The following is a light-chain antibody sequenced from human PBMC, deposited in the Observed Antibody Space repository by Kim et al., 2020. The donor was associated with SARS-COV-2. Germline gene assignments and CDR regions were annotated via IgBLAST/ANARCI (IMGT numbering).Light chain of an antibody. CDR2: DVS. V-gene: IGLV2-14*03. CDR3: SSYTSSSTPLV. CDR1: SSDVGGYNY. J-gene: IGLJ1*01. Sequence: QSITSSCTGTSSDVGGYNYVSVYQQHPGRAPKLMIYDVSNRPSGVSNRCSGSKSGNTASLTISGLQAEDEADYYCSSYTSSSTPLVFGTGTKVTVL.